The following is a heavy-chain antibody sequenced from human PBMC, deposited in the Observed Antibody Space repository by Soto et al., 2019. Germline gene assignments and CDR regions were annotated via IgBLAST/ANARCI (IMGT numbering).Heavy chain of an antibody. D-gene: IGHD3-10*01. CDR1: GYSFTSYW. J-gene: IGHJ6*02. CDR3: VAPVIIGDYYYYGMDV. Sequence: PGESLKISCKGSGYSFTSYWIGWVRQMPGKGLEWMGIIYPGDSDTRYSPSFQGQVTISADKSISTAYLQWSSLKASDTAMYYCVAPVIIGDYYYYGMDVWGQGTTVTVS. CDR2: IYPGDSDT. V-gene: IGHV5-51*01.